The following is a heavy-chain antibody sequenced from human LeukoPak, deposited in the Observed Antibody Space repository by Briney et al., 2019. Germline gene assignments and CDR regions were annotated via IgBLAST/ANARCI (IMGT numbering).Heavy chain of an antibody. V-gene: IGHV3-9*01. CDR1: GFTFDDYA. CDR2: ISWNSGDI. D-gene: IGHD5-12*01. Sequence: PGGSLRLSCAAYGFTFDDYAMQWVRQAPGKGLEWVSGISWNSGDIGYADSVKGRFTISRDNDKNSLYLQMNSLRAEDTALYYCAKASGYDLSNWFDPWGQGTQVTVSS. J-gene: IGHJ5*02. CDR3: AKASGYDLSNWFDP.